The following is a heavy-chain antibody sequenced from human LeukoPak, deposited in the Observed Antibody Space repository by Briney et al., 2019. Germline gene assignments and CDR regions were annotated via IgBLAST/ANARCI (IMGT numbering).Heavy chain of an antibody. D-gene: IGHD1-26*01. V-gene: IGHV1-18*01. CDR3: ARVVVVGAPKGDNFDY. CDR1: GYTFTSYG. J-gene: IGHJ4*02. Sequence: GSVKVSCKASGYTFTSYGISWVRQAPGQELEWMGWISAYNGNTNYAQKLQGRVTMTTDTSTSTAYMELRSLRSDDTAVYYCARVVVVGAPKGDNFDYWGQGTLVTVSS. CDR2: ISAYNGNT.